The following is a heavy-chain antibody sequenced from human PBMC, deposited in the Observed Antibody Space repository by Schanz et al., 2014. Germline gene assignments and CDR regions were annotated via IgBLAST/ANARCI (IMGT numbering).Heavy chain of an antibody. J-gene: IGHJ6*02. CDR1: GGTFSTYP. D-gene: IGHD6-19*01. CDR2: IIPIHGIV. Sequence: QVQLVQSGAEVKKPGSSMKVSCKASGGTFSTYPINWLRQAPGQGLEWMGRIIPIHGIVNYAQRIQDRVRITADKSTSTAYMELSSLRSEDTAVYYCAKDVRPVANTVHFYYMDVWGQGTTVTVSS. V-gene: IGHV1-69*04. CDR3: AKDVRPVANTVHFYYMDV.